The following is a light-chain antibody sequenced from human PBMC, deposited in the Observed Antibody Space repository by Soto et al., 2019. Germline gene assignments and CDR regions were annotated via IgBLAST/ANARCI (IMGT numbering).Light chain of an antibody. CDR1: ESLLHGNGYNY. CDR2: LCS. CDR3: MQALQTPFT. V-gene: IGKV2-28*01. Sequence: DIVMSQSPLSLPVTPGEPASISCRSGESLLHGNGYNYLDWYLQKPGQSPQLLIYLCSTRASGVPDRFSGSGSGTDFTLKISRVEAEDVGVYFCMQALQTPFTFGPGTKVEIK. J-gene: IGKJ3*01.